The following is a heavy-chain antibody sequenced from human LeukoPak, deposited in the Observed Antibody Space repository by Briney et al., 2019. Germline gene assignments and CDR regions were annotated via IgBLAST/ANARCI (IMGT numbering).Heavy chain of an antibody. D-gene: IGHD2-2*02. CDR1: GFTFTSSA. J-gene: IGHJ2*01. V-gene: IGHV1-58*01. CDR2: IVVGSGNT. Sequence: SVKVSCKASGFTFTSSAVQWVRQARGQRLEWLGWIVVGSGNTNYAQKFQERVTITRDMSTSTAYMELSSLRSEDTAVYYCAAETPCSSTSCYTFGDWYFDLWGRGTLVTVSS. CDR3: AAETPCSSTSCYTFGDWYFDL.